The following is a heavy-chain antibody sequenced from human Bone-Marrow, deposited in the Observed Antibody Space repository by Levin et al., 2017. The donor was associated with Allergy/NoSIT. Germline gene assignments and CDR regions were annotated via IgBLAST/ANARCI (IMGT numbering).Heavy chain of an antibody. CDR2: IYSGGST. Sequence: GESLKISCAASGFTVSSNYMSWVRQAPGKGLEWVSVIYSGGSTYYADSVKGRFTISRDNSKNTLYLQMNSLRAEDTAVYYCARVLPYYYDSSGYAPGWFDPWGQGTLVTVSS. CDR3: ARVLPYYYDSSGYAPGWFDP. D-gene: IGHD3-22*01. J-gene: IGHJ5*02. CDR1: GFTVSSNY. V-gene: IGHV3-53*01.